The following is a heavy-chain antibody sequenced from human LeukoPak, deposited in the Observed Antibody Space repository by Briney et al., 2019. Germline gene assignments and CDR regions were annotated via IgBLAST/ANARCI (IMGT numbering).Heavy chain of an antibody. Sequence: GGSLRLSCAASGFTFSIYTMNWVRQVPGKGLEWVSSMSSGSRYIYYADSVRGRFTISRDNSKNTLYLQMNSLRAEDTAVYYCANGGDDYFDYWGQGTLVTVSS. V-gene: IGHV3-21*04. J-gene: IGHJ4*02. CDR2: MSSGSRYI. D-gene: IGHD3-10*01. CDR3: ANGGDDYFDY. CDR1: GFTFSIYT.